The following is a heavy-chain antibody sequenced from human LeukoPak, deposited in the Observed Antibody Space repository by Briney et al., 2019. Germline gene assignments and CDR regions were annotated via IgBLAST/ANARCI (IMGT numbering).Heavy chain of an antibody. D-gene: IGHD7-27*01. V-gene: IGHV3-11*01. CDR1: GFPFSDFN. CDR2: ISSSGSTI. Sequence: GGPLRLSCAASGFPFSDFNMSWIRQAPGKGVEWVSYISSSGSTIYYADSVKGRFTISRDNAKNSLYLQMNNLRAEDTAVYYCARDRWGKYYFDYWGQGTLVTVSS. J-gene: IGHJ4*02. CDR3: ARDRWGKYYFDY.